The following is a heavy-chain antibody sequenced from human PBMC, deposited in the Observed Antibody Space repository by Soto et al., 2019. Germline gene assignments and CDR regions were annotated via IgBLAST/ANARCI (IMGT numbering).Heavy chain of an antibody. CDR3: ARLVVVPAGPLDS. D-gene: IGHD2-2*01. Sequence: SETLSLTCTVSGGSISSYYWSWIRQPPGKGLEWIGYIYYSGSTNYNPSLKSRVTISVDTSKNQFSLKLSSVTAADTAVYYCARLVVVPAGPLDSSGQGTLVIVSS. CDR2: IYYSGST. J-gene: IGHJ4*02. CDR1: GGSISSYY. V-gene: IGHV4-59*08.